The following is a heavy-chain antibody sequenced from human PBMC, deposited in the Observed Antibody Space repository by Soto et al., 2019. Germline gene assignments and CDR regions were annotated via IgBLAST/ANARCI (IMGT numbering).Heavy chain of an antibody. D-gene: IGHD2-2*01. J-gene: IGHJ4*02. V-gene: IGHV1-8*01. CDR2: MNPNSGNT. CDR3: ARGHIVVVPAAMTNYFDY. Sequence: QVQLVQSGAEVKKPGASVKVSCKASGYTFTSYDINWVRQATGQGLEWMGCMNPNSGNTGYAQKLQGRVTITRHTSISTAYMELSSLRSEDTAVYYCARGHIVVVPAAMTNYFDYWGPGTLVTVSS. CDR1: GYTFTSYD.